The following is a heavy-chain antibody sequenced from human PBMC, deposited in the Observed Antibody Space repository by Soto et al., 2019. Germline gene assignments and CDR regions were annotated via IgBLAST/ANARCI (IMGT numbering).Heavy chain of an antibody. Sequence: SETLSLTCTVSGGSISSGGYYWSWIRQHPGKGLEWIGYIYYSGSTYYNPSLKSRVTISVDTSKNQFSLKLSSGTAADTAVYYCARVTRRVYYYDSSGYQNAFDIWGQGTMVTVSS. V-gene: IGHV4-31*03. CDR3: ARVTRRVYYYDSSGYQNAFDI. CDR2: IYYSGST. D-gene: IGHD3-22*01. J-gene: IGHJ3*02. CDR1: GGSISSGGYY.